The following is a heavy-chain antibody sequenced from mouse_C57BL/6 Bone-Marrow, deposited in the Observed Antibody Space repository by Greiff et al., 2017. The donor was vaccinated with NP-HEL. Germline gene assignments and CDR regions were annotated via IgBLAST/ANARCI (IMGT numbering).Heavy chain of an antibody. V-gene: IGHV1-85*01. CDR3: AGYCSSYENFDY. CDR1: GYTFTSYD. D-gene: IGHD1-1*01. J-gene: IGHJ2*01. Sequence: QVQLQQSGPELVKPGASVKLSCKASGYTFTSYDINWVKQTPGQRLEWIGWISPSDGSTTYNVKVKGKATLSVDTSSSTAYMELHSLTSEDSAVYFCAGYCSSYENFDYCGQGTTLTVSS. CDR2: ISPSDGST.